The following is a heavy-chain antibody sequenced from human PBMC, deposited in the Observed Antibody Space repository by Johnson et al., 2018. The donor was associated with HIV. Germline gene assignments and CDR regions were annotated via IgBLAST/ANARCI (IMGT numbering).Heavy chain of an antibody. CDR1: GFTFSSYA. CDR2: ISYDGSDK. D-gene: IGHD1-1*01. Sequence: QVQLVESGGGVVQPGRSLRLSCAASGFTFSSYAMHWVRQAPGKGLEWVAVISYDGSDKYYADSVKGRFTISRDNSKNTLYLQMNSLTAEDTAVYYCAKATTGSDAFDIWGQGTMVTVSS. V-gene: IGHV3-30*04. CDR3: AKATTGSDAFDI. J-gene: IGHJ3*02.